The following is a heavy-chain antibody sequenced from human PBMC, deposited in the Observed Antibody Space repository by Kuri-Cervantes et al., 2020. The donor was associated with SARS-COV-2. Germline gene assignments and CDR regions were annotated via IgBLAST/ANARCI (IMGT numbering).Heavy chain of an antibody. Sequence: GESLKISCAASGFTFSDYYMSWIRQAPGKGLEWISYISSSGGSTNYADSVKGRFTISRDNAKNSVYLQMNSLRAEDTAVYYCARYHHGSGYWGSSRWFDPWGQGTLVTVSS. CDR3: ARYHHGSGYWGSSRWFDP. V-gene: IGHV3-11*06. D-gene: IGHD3-16*01. CDR1: GFTFSDYY. CDR2: ISSSGGST. J-gene: IGHJ5*02.